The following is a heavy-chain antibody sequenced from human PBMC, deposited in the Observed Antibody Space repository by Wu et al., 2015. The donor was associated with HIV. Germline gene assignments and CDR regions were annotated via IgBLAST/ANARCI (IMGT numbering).Heavy chain of an antibody. J-gene: IGHJ4*02. D-gene: IGHD6-6*01. CDR2: IIPLFGTA. V-gene: IGHV1-69*13. CDR3: AREDKYYFDY. CDR1: DESFNSYP. Sequence: QVQVLQSEPEMKKPGSSVKISCKVSDESFNSYPIHWVRQVPGQGLEWMGGIIPLFGTANYAQKFQGRVTITADESTSTAYMELSSLRSEDTAVYYCAREDKYYFDYWGQGTLVTVSS.